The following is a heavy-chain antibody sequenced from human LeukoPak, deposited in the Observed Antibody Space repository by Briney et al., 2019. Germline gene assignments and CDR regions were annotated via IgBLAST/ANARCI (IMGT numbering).Heavy chain of an antibody. V-gene: IGHV4-59*08. J-gene: IGHJ6*02. CDR3: TRQSEFYYNGMDV. Sequence: SETLSLTCTVSGGSVSSYYWSWIRQPPGKGLEYIGYIHYSGNTNYNPSLKSRVTISVDTSKNQFSLRLSSVTAADTGVYYCTRQSEFYYNGMDVWGQGTTVTVSS. CDR1: GGSVSSYY. CDR2: IHYSGNT. D-gene: IGHD3-10*01.